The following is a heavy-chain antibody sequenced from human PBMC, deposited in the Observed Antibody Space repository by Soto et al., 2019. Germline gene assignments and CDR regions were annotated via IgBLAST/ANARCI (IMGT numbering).Heavy chain of an antibody. V-gene: IGHV3-23*01. CDR1: GFTFSSYA. J-gene: IGHJ4*02. D-gene: IGHD1-20*01. CDR2: ISGSGGST. Sequence: GGSLRLSCAASGFTFSSYAMSWVRQAPGKGLEWVSAISGSGGSTYYADSVKGRFTISRDNSKNTLYLQMNSLRAEDTAVFFCSKGGWTVTGPFDYWGQGTLVTVS. CDR3: SKGGWTVTGPFDY.